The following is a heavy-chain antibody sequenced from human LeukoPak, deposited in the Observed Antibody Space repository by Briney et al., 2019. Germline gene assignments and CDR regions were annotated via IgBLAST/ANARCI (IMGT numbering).Heavy chain of an antibody. V-gene: IGHV3-23*01. J-gene: IGHJ5*02. CDR2: ISGSGGST. D-gene: IGHD6-6*01. Sequence: GASLRLSCAASGFTFSSYAMSWVRQAPGKGLEWVSAISGSGGSTYYADSVKGRFTISRDNSKNTLYLQMNSLRAEDTAVYYCAKSYSTHSSSPYNWFDPWGQGTLVTVSS. CDR1: GFTFSSYA. CDR3: AKSYSTHSSSPYNWFDP.